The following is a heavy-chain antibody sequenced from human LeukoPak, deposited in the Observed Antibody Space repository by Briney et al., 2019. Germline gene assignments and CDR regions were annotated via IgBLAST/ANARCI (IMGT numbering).Heavy chain of an antibody. Sequence: PSETLSLTCTVSGGSITSYYWSWIRQPPGQGLEWIGYIYYNGNTNYNPSLKSRVTISVDTSKSQFSLNLSSVTAADTAVYYCARGQGGRIAVAGYFDYWGQGTLVTVSS. CDR2: IYYNGNT. CDR3: ARGQGGRIAVAGYFDY. J-gene: IGHJ4*02. D-gene: IGHD6-19*01. V-gene: IGHV4-59*01. CDR1: GGSITSYY.